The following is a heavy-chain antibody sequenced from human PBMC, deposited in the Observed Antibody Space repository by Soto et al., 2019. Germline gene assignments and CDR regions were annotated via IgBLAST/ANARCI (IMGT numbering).Heavy chain of an antibody. CDR3: ARDKITGLFDY. J-gene: IGHJ4*02. Sequence: SETLSLTCAVYGGSFSGYYWTWIRQPPGTGLEWIGEINHSGSTNYNPSLKSRVTISVDTSKNQFSLKLTSVTAADTVVYYCARDKITGLFDYWGQGTLVTAPQ. D-gene: IGHD2-8*02. CDR2: INHSGST. V-gene: IGHV4-34*01. CDR1: GGSFSGYY.